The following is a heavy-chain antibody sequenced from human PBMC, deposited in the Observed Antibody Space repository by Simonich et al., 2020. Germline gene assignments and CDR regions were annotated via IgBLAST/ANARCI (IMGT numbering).Heavy chain of an antibody. CDR2: INPTHGGT. CDR1: GYTFTGYY. V-gene: IGHV1-2*02. CDR3: ARVRFEAFDI. J-gene: IGHJ3*02. Sequence: QVQLVQSGAEVKKPGASVKGSCKASGYTFTGYYMHWVRQAPGQGLEWKGWINPTHGGTNYAQKVQGRVTMTRDTSISTAYMELSRLRSDDTAVYYCARVRFEAFDIWGQGTMVTVSS.